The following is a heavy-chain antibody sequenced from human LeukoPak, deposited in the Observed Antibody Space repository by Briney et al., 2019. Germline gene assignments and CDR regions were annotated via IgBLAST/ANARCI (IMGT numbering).Heavy chain of an antibody. CDR3: ARATSMIVVVISNNWFDP. J-gene: IGHJ5*02. Sequence: SGTLSLTCTVSGGSISGSSYYWGWIRQPPGKGLEWIGEIYHSGSTNYNPSLKSRVTISVDKSKNQFSLKLSSVTAADTAVYYCARATSMIVVVISNNWFDPWGQGTLVTVSS. CDR1: GGSISGSSYY. D-gene: IGHD3-22*01. CDR2: IYHSGST. V-gene: IGHV4-39*07.